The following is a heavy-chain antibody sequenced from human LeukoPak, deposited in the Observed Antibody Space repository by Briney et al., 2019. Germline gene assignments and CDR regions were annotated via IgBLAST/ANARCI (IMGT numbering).Heavy chain of an antibody. Sequence: GGSLRLSCAASGFTFSSYSMNWVRQAPGKGLEWVSYISSSSSTIYYADSVKGRFTISRDNAKNSLYLQMNSLRAEDTAVYYCASLHYDSSGYPYMDVWGKGTRSPSP. V-gene: IGHV3-48*01. CDR1: GFTFSSYS. CDR3: ASLHYDSSGYPYMDV. D-gene: IGHD3-22*01. J-gene: IGHJ6*03. CDR2: ISSSSSTI.